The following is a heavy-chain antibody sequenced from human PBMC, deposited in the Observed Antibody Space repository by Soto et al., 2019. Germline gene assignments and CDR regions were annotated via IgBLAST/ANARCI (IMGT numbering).Heavy chain of an antibody. CDR2: FHNSGNP. J-gene: IGHJ4*02. V-gene: IGHV4-59*12. D-gene: IGHD3-9*01. Sequence: SETLSLTCSISGGSISGYHWNWIRQTPGKGVEWIGYFHNSGNPKYSSSLKSRVTISVDMSEKQSSLILTSVTAADTAVYCCAREITYYDILTGYYTLPGPFDYWGQGALVTVSS. CDR1: GGSISGYH. CDR3: AREITYYDILTGYYTLPGPFDY.